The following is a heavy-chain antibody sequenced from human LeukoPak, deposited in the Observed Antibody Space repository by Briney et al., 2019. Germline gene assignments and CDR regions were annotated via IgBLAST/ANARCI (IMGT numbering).Heavy chain of an antibody. D-gene: IGHD6-6*01. J-gene: IGHJ4*02. Sequence: GGSLRLSCAVSGFTFSNYWMTWVRQAPGKGLEWVSGITNSGRSTYYADSVKGRFTVSRDNSNNTLYLQVNSLRAEDTAVYYCAKWKYSNSGIDDYWGQGTLVTVSS. V-gene: IGHV3-23*01. CDR1: GFTFSNYW. CDR3: AKWKYSNSGIDDY. CDR2: ITNSGRST.